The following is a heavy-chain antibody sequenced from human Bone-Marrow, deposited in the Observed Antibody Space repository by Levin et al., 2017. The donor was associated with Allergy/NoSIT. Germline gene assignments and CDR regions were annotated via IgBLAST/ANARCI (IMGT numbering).Heavy chain of an antibody. Sequence: GSLRLSCAASGFTFSSYWMSWVRQAPGKGLEWVANIKQDGSEKYYVDSVKGRFTISRDNAKNSLYLQMNSLRAEDTAVYYCARSPSGSYWGAFDIWGQGTMVTVSS. D-gene: IGHD1-26*01. J-gene: IGHJ3*02. V-gene: IGHV3-7*04. CDR1: GFTFSSYW. CDR3: ARSPSGSYWGAFDI. CDR2: IKQDGSEK.